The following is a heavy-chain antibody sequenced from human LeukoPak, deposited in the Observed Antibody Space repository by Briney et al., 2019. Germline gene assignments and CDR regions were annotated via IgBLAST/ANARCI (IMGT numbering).Heavy chain of an antibody. CDR3: AKGRRYFDWPFDAFDI. CDR1: GFTFSSYG. V-gene: IGHV3-23*01. D-gene: IGHD3-9*01. CDR2: ISGSGDST. Sequence: GGTLRLSCAASGFTFSSYGMSWVRQAPGKGLEWVSAISGSGDSTYYADSVKGRFTISRDNSKNTLYLQMNSLRAEDTAVYYCAKGRRYFDWPFDAFDIWGQGTMVTVSS. J-gene: IGHJ3*02.